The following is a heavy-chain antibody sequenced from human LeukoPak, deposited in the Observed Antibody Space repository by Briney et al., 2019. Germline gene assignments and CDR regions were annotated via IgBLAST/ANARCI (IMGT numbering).Heavy chain of an antibody. V-gene: IGHV3-74*01. CDR2: INNDGSTT. CDR3: ARGYSGSYRVDY. Sequence: PGGSLRLSCAASGFTFSNYWMHWVRQVPGKGLVWVSLINNDGSTTSYADSVKGRFTISRDNAKNTLYLQMNSLRAEDTAVYYCARGYSGSYRVDYWGQGTLVTVSS. J-gene: IGHJ4*02. D-gene: IGHD1-26*01. CDR1: GFTFSNYW.